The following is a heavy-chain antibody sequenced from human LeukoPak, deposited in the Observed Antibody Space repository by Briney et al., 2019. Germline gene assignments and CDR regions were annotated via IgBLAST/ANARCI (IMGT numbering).Heavy chain of an antibody. CDR1: GGSISSGGYY. J-gene: IGHJ4*02. Sequence: SQTLSLTCTVSGGSISSGGYYWSWIRQHPGKGLEWIGYIYYSGSTYYNPSLKSRVTISVDTSKNQLSLKLSSVTAADTAVYYCARVSSGYGLQFDYWGQGTLVTVSS. V-gene: IGHV4-31*03. D-gene: IGHD5-12*01. CDR3: ARVSSGYGLQFDY. CDR2: IYYSGST.